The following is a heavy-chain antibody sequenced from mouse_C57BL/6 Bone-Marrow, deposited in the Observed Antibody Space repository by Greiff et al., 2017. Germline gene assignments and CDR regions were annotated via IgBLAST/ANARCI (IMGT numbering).Heavy chain of an antibody. Sequence: VQLQQSGAELVKPGASVKLSCKASGYTFTSYWMHWVKQRPGQGLEWIGMIHPSSGSTNYNEKFKGKATLTVDKSSSTAYMQLSSLTSEDYAVEYCARGATIVTTGFAYWGQGTTVTVSS. CDR1: GYTFTSYW. CDR2: IHPSSGST. D-gene: IGHD2-5*01. V-gene: IGHV1-64*01. J-gene: IGHJ3*01. CDR3: ARGATIVTTGFAY.